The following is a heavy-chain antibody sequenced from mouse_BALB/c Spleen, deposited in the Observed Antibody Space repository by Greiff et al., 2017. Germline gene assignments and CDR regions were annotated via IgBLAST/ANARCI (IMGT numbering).Heavy chain of an antibody. V-gene: IGHV2-4-1*01. CDR3: ARNVLTAYAMDY. J-gene: IGHJ4*01. CDR1: GFSLTSYG. CDR2: IWSGGST. D-gene: IGHD4-1*01. Sequence: QVQLQQSGPGLVQPSQSLSITCTVSGFSLTSYGVHWVRQSPGKGLEWLGVIWSGGSTDYNAAFISRLSISKDNSKSQVFFKMNSLQADDTAIYYCARNVLTAYAMDYWGQGTSVTVSS.